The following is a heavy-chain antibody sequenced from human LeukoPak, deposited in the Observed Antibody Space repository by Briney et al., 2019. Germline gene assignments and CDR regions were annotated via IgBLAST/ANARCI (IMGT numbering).Heavy chain of an antibody. J-gene: IGHJ4*02. V-gene: IGHV3-23*01. Sequence: GGSLRLSCVASGFPFSGYDMNWVRQAPGKGLEWVSSISDSAGNTYYTASVKGRFTISRDNSKNTLYLQMNSLRAGDRAVYFCAKLWADDSKNQQPVWGQGTLVTVSS. CDR1: GFPFSGYD. D-gene: IGHD6-13*01. CDR3: AKLWADDSKNQQPV. CDR2: ISDSAGNT.